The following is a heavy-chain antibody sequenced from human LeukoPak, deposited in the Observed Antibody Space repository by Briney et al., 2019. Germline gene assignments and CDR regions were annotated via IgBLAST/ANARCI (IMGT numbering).Heavy chain of an antibody. CDR2: IKSKTDGGTT. CDR3: TTAYCSSTSCYLSY. CDR1: GFTFSNAW. V-gene: IGHV3-15*01. D-gene: IGHD2-2*01. Sequence: GGSLRLSCAASGFTFSNAWMSWVRQAPGKGLEWVGRIKSKTDGGTTDYAAPAKGRFTISRDDSKNTLYLQMNSLKTEDTAVYYCTTAYCSSTSCYLSYWGQGTLVTVSS. J-gene: IGHJ4*02.